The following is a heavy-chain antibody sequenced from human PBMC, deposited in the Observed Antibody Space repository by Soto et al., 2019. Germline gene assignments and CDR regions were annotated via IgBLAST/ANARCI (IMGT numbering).Heavy chain of an antibody. Sequence: QVQLVQSGAEVKKPGSSVKVSCKASGATLNTFINYGITWVRQAPGQGLEWMGGIIPVFGTANYAQKFQGRVMISADESTRTAYMELSSLRSEDTAVYYCARGAATKIVVFMYDAFEMWGQGTMVTVSS. V-gene: IGHV1-69*12. CDR1: GATLNTFINYG. D-gene: IGHD3-22*01. CDR3: ARGAATKIVVFMYDAFEM. J-gene: IGHJ3*02. CDR2: IIPVFGTA.